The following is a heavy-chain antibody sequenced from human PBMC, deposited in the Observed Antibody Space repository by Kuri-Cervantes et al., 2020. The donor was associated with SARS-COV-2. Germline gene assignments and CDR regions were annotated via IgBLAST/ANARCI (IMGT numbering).Heavy chain of an antibody. J-gene: IGHJ4*02. D-gene: IGHD2-8*01. Sequence: GGSLRLSCVASGFNFSPYPMNWVRQAPGKGLEWVAYIHGTRNIIYYEDYVKGRFTVSRDNARNSLFLQMSSLRAEDTALYYCARDPGNANWDYWGQGTLVTVSS. CDR2: IHGTRNII. CDR1: GFNFSPYP. CDR3: ARDPGNANWDY. V-gene: IGHV3-48*01.